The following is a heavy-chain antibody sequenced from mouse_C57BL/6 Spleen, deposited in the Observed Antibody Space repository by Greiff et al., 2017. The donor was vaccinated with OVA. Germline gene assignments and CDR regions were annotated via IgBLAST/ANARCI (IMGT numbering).Heavy chain of an antibody. Sequence: QVQLKESGPGLVQPSQSLSITCTVSGFSLTSYGVHWVRQSPGKGLEWLGVIWRGGSSDYNAAFMSRLSITKDNSKSQVFFKMNSLQADDTAIYYCAKNCGYDDDYAMDYWGQGTSVTVSS. D-gene: IGHD2-2*01. CDR2: IWRGGSS. CDR1: GFSLTSYG. CDR3: AKNCGYDDDYAMDY. J-gene: IGHJ4*01. V-gene: IGHV2-5*01.